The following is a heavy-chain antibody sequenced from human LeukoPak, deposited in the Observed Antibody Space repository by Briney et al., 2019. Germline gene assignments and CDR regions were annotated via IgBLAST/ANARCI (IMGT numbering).Heavy chain of an antibody. Sequence: SETLSLTCAVYGGSFSGYYWSWIRQPPGKGLEWIGEINHSGGTNYNPSLKSRVTISGDTSKNQFSLKLSSVTAADTAVYYCARDNGDYIDYWGQGTLVTVSS. V-gene: IGHV4-34*01. CDR1: GGSFSGYY. CDR3: ARDNGDYIDY. D-gene: IGHD4-17*01. CDR2: INHSGGT. J-gene: IGHJ4*02.